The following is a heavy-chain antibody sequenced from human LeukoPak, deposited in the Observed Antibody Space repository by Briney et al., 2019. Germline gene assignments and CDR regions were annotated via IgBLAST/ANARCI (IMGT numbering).Heavy chain of an antibody. J-gene: IGHJ5*02. CDR2: INHSGST. CDR1: GGSFSGHY. CDR3: ARFTMVRGVRPFDP. V-gene: IGHV4-34*01. D-gene: IGHD3-10*01. Sequence: SETLSLTCAVDGGSFSGHYWSWIRQPPGKGLEWIGEINHSGSTNYNPSLKSRVTISVDTSKNQFSLKLSSVTAADTAVYYCARFTMVRGVRPFDPWGQGTLVTVSS.